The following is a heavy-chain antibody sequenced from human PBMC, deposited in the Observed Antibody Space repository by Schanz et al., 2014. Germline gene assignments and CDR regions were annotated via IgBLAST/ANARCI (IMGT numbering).Heavy chain of an antibody. Sequence: QVQLQESGPGLVKSSETLSLTCTVSGGSISSFYWGWIRQPPGKGLEWIGNIYSSGSTNYNPSLKSRVTISGDTSKNQFSLRLSSVTAADTAVYFCASFVPRGYYFDYWGQGTLVTVSS. J-gene: IGHJ4*02. D-gene: IGHD3-10*01. CDR2: IYSSGST. V-gene: IGHV4-59*01. CDR3: ASFVPRGYYFDY. CDR1: GGSISSFY.